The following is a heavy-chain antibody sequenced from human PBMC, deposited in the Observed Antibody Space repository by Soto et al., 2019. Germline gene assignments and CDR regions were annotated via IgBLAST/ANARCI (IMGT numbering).Heavy chain of an antibody. CDR2: ISYDGSNK. V-gene: IGHV3-30*04. CDR3: EPHTAIDIVVPTDY. Sequence: GGSLRLSCAASGFTFSTYAMHWVRQAPGKGLEWVAVISYDGSNKHYADSVKGRFTISRDNSKNTLYLQMNSLRAEDTAVYYCEPHTAIDIVVPTDYWGQGTLVTVSS. J-gene: IGHJ4*02. CDR1: GFTFSTYA. D-gene: IGHD2-15*01.